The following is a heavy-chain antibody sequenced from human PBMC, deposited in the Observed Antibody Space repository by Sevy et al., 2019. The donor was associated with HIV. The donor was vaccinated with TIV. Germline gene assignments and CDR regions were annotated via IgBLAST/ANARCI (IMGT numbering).Heavy chain of an antibody. CDR2: ISWNGENM. CDR3: VKGMDSAGKYVNFDS. V-gene: IGHV3-9*01. Sequence: GGSLRLSCAVSGFMFDAYAMHWVRQSPGKGLEWVSSISWNGENMGYADFVKGRFTMSRDNAKKSLYLQMNGLRVEDTALFHCVKGMDSAGKYVNFDSWGQGTLVTVSS. D-gene: IGHD3-22*01. J-gene: IGHJ4*02. CDR1: GFMFDAYA.